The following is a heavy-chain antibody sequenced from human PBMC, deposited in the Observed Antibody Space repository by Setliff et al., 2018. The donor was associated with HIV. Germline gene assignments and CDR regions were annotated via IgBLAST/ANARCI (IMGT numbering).Heavy chain of an antibody. CDR1: GGTFSSYA. J-gene: IGHJ6*03. V-gene: IGHV1-69*10. D-gene: IGHD6-19*01. CDR3: ARGAWYTSGWYSSRYMDV. Sequence: SVKVSCKASGGTFSSYAINWVRQAPGQGFEWMGGIIPILGIANYAQKFQGRVTITADKSTSTAYMELSSLRSEDTAVYYCARGAWYTSGWYSSRYMDVWGKGTTVTVSS. CDR2: IIPILGIA.